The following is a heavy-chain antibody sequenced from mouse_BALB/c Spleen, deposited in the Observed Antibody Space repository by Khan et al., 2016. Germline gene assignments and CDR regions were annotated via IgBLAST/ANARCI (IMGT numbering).Heavy chain of an antibody. J-gene: IGHJ4*01. Sequence: EVELVESGGGLVQPGGSRKLSCAASGFNFSSFGMHWVRQAPEKGLEWVAYISRGSNTIYYADTVKGRFTISRDNPKKTLFLQMTSLRSEDTAMYYCVRRIVTRDYDGMDYWGQGTSVTVSS. CDR2: ISRGSNTI. D-gene: IGHD2-5*01. CDR3: VRRIVTRDYDGMDY. V-gene: IGHV5-17*02. CDR1: GFNFSSFG.